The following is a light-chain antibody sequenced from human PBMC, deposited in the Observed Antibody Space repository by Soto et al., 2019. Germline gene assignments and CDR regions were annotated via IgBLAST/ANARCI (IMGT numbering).Light chain of an antibody. Sequence: QSALTQPPSVSAAPGQKGTISCSGSSSNIGGNSVSWYQQLPGTAPKLLIYDDNKRPSGIPDRFSGSKSGTSATLGITGFQTGDEADYYCGSWDSSLSGYLFGNGTKVTVL. J-gene: IGLJ1*01. CDR3: GSWDSSLSGYL. CDR1: SSNIGGNS. CDR2: DDN. V-gene: IGLV1-51*01.